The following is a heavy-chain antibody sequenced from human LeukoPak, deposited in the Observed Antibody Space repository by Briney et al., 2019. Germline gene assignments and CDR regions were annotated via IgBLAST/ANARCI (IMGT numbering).Heavy chain of an antibody. V-gene: IGHV3-11*01. J-gene: IGHJ4*02. CDR1: GFTFSVSY. D-gene: IGHD5-24*01. Sequence: SGGSLRLSCSGSGFTFSVSYMSWIRQAPGKGLEWISYISSSGSTIYYADSVKGRFTISRDNAKNSLYLQMNRLRAEDTAVYYCARDWIGDGYNYYHYFDYWGQGTLVTVSS. CDR3: ARDWIGDGYNYYHYFDY. CDR2: ISSSGSTI.